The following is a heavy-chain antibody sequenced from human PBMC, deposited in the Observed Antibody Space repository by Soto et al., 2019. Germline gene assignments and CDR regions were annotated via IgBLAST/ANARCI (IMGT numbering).Heavy chain of an antibody. CDR1: GGSISSSSYY. CDR2: IYYSGST. D-gene: IGHD6-6*01. J-gene: IGHJ6*03. V-gene: IGHV4-39*01. Sequence: SETLSLTCTVSGGSISSSSYYWGWIRQPPGKGLEWIGSIYYSGSTYYNPSLKSRVTISVDTSKNQFSLKLSSVTAADTAVYYCARLCSSRDYYYYYMDVWGKGTTVTVSS. CDR3: ARLCSSRDYYYYYMDV.